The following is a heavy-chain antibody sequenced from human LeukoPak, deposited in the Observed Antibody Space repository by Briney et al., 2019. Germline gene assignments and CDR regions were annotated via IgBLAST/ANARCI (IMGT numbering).Heavy chain of an antibody. CDR3: ARDEFRVFAYYYDSSGYYYLQH. Sequence: GASVKVSCKASGGTFSSYAISWVRQAPGQGLEWMGGIIPIFGTANYAQKFQGRVTITADESTSTAYMELSSLRSEDTAVYYCARDEFRVFAYYYDSSGYYYLQHWGQGTLVTVSS. CDR2: IIPIFGTA. D-gene: IGHD3-22*01. J-gene: IGHJ1*01. V-gene: IGHV1-69*13. CDR1: GGTFSSYA.